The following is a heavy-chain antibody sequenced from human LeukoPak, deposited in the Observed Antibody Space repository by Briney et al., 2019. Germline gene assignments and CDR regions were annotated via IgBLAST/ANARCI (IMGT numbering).Heavy chain of an antibody. CDR2: IPYDGSDK. V-gene: IGHV3-30*02. Sequence: GGSLRLSCAASGFTFSAFGMHWVRQAPGKGLEWVTFIPYDGSDKYYADSVKGRFTISRDNSKNTLYLQMNSLRAEDTAVYYCAKGLTGTTASAGWFDPWGQGTLVTVSS. D-gene: IGHD1-20*01. CDR3: AKGLTGTTASAGWFDP. J-gene: IGHJ5*02. CDR1: GFTFSAFG.